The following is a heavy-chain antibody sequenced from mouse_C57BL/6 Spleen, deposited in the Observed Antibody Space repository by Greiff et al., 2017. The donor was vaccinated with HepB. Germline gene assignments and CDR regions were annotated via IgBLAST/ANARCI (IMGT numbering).Heavy chain of an antibody. CDR2: IDPANGNT. CDR3: ARANPPDYVFAY. CDR1: GFNIKNTY. Sequence: EVMLVESVAELVRPGASVKLSCTASGFNIKNTYMHWVKQRPEQGLEWIGRIDPANGNTKYAPKFQGKATITADTSSNTAYLQLSSLTSEDTAIYYCARANPPDYVFAYWGQGTLVTVSA. J-gene: IGHJ3*01. V-gene: IGHV14-3*01. D-gene: IGHD2-4*01.